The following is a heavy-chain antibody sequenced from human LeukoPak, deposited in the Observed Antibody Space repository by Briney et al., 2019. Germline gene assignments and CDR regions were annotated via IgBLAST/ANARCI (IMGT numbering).Heavy chain of an antibody. D-gene: IGHD2-15*01. V-gene: IGHV7-4-1*02. Sequence: ASVKVSCKASGYTFTSYGISWVRQAPGQGLEWMGWINTNTGNPTYAQGFTGRFVFSLDTSVSTAYLQISSLKAEDTAVYYCARVRSVVVVAGASPRFDYWGQGTLVTVSS. CDR2: INTNTGNP. CDR3: ARVRSVVVVAGASPRFDY. J-gene: IGHJ4*02. CDR1: GYTFTSYG.